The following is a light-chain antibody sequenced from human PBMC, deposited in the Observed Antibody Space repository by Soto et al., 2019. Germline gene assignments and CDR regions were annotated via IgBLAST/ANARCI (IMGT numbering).Light chain of an antibody. CDR2: EDN. CDR1: SGSIASNY. Sequence: NFMLTQPHSVSESPGKTVTISCTGSSGSIASNYVQWYQQRPGSAPTTVIYEDNLRPSGVPDRFSGSIDSSSNSASLTISGLKTEDEADYDCQSFYTSNDVVLFGGGTKLTVL. V-gene: IGLV6-57*02. J-gene: IGLJ2*01. CDR3: QSFYTSNDVVL.